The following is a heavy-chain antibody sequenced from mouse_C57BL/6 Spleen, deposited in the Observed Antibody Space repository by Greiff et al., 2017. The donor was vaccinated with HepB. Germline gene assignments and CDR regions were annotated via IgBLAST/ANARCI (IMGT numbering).Heavy chain of an antibody. D-gene: IGHD1-1*01. CDR3: ARTPHYYGSSWFAY. J-gene: IGHJ3*01. V-gene: IGHV5-17*01. CDR1: GFTFSDYG. CDR2: ISSGSSTI. Sequence: EVKVVESGGGLVKPGGSLKLSCAASGFTFSDYGMHWVRQAPEKGLEWVAYISSGSSTIYYADTVKGRFTISRDNAKNTLFLQMTSLRSEDTAMYYCARTPHYYGSSWFAYWGQGTLVTVSA.